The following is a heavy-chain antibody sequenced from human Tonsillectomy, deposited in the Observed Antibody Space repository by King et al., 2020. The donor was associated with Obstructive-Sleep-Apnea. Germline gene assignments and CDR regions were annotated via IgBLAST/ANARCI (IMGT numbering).Heavy chain of an antibody. J-gene: IGHJ4*02. CDR1: GFTFSNYA. D-gene: IGHD6-19*01. Sequence: VQLVESGGGLVQPGGSLRLSCAASGFTFSNYAMSWVRQAPGKGLEWVSAISGSGDSTYYADSVKGRFTISRDNSKNTLYLQLNSLRVQDTAVYYCAISHIAGAGRFDYWGQGTLVTVSS. CDR3: AISHIAGAGRFDY. CDR2: ISGSGDST. V-gene: IGHV3-23*04.